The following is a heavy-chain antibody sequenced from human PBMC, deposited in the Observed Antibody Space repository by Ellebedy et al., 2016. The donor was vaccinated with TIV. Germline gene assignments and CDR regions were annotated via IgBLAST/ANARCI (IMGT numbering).Heavy chain of an antibody. CDR1: AYTFTGYY. Sequence: AASVKVSCKASAYTFTGYYMHWALQAPGQGLEWMGWINPNSGGTNYAQKFQGRVTMTRDTSISTAYMGLSRLRSDDTAVYYCARDTSLVKYQLLWDDWGQGTLVTVSS. V-gene: IGHV1-2*02. J-gene: IGHJ4*02. CDR3: ARDTSLVKYQLLWDD. D-gene: IGHD2-2*01. CDR2: INPNSGGT.